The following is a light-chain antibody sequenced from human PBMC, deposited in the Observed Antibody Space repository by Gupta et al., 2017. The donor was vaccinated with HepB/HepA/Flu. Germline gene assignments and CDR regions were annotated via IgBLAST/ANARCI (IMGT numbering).Light chain of an antibody. CDR3: QQTNSLPLT. CDR2: TAS. CDR1: QDIRSW. V-gene: IGKV1-12*01. Sequence: DIQMTQSPSFVSATVGDRVTITCRASQDIRSWLAWYQQKPGSAPKLLIYTASTLQSGVPSRFSGSGSGTYFTLTISSLQPEDFATYYCQQTNSLPLTFGGGTKVEIK. J-gene: IGKJ4*01.